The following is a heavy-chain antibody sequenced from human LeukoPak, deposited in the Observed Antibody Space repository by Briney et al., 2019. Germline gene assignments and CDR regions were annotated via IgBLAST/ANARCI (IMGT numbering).Heavy chain of an antibody. V-gene: IGHV4-59*08. CDR1: GGSISSYY. D-gene: IGHD3-10*01. Sequence: SESLSLTRTVSGGSISSYYWNSIRQPPGTGLEWIGDIYYSGTTNYNPSLQSRVTISVHTSKNQFSLMLTSVTAADTAVYYGARHWDYCDSGFDPWGQGTQVTVSS. J-gene: IGHJ5*02. CDR3: ARHWDYCDSGFDP. CDR2: IYYSGTT.